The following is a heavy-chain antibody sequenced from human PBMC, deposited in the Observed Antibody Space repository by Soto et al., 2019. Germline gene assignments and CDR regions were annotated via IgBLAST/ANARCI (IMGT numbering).Heavy chain of an antibody. CDR2: ISPFNGNT. Sequence: ASVKVSCKSSGYPFAHYGITWVRQAPGQGLEWMGWISPFNGNTNYGQTLQGRVTLTTDTSTSTVYMELRSLRSDDTAVYYCARDVPVGGSYYGYWGQGTLVTVSS. CDR1: GYPFAHYG. V-gene: IGHV1-18*01. J-gene: IGHJ4*02. D-gene: IGHD1-26*01. CDR3: ARDVPVGGSYYGY.